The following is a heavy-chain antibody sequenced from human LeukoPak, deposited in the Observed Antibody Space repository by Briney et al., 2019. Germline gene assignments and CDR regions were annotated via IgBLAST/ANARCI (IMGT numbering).Heavy chain of an antibody. CDR3: ARGVREAGSSSSFWFDY. CDR2: INHSGST. Sequence: SETLSLTCAVYGGSFSGYYWSWIRQPPGKGLEWIGEINHSGSTNYNPSLKSRVTISVDTSKNQFSLKLSSVTAADTAVYYCARGVREAGSSSSFWFDYWGQGTLVTVSS. V-gene: IGHV4-34*01. J-gene: IGHJ4*02. D-gene: IGHD6-6*01. CDR1: GGSFSGYY.